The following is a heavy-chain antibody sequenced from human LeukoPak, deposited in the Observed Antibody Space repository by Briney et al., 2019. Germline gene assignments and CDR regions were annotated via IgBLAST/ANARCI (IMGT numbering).Heavy chain of an antibody. D-gene: IGHD6-13*01. CDR1: GGSFSGYY. Sequence: PSETLSLTCAVYGGSFSGYYWSWIRQPPGKGLEWIGEINHSGSTNYNTSLKSRVTISVDTSKNQFSLKLSSVTAADTAVYYCARGGRSSWYRGWFDPWGQGTLVTVSS. CDR2: INHSGST. CDR3: ARGGRSSWYRGWFDP. V-gene: IGHV4-34*01. J-gene: IGHJ5*02.